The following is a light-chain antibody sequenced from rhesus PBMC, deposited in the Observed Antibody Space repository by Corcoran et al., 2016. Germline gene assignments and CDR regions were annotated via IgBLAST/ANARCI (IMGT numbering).Light chain of an antibody. V-gene: IGKV3-10*01. CDR2: GAS. CDR3: YQHSSGYS. Sequence: QAILTQSPATLSLSPGERATPSCRASQSVSSYLAWYQQKPGQAPRLLIYGASIRATVIPHRARGSGSGNDFSLTIRSLGPEDVGVYHCYQHSSGYSFGQETKVEIK. CDR1: QSVSSY. J-gene: IGKJ2*01.